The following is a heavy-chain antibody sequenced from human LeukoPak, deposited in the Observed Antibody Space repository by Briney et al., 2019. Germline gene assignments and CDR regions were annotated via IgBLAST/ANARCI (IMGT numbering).Heavy chain of an antibody. Sequence: SETLSLTCTVSGGSISSSSYYWGWIRQPPGKGLEWIGSIFYSGGTYYNPSLKSRVTISVDTSKDQFSLKLSSVTAADTAVYYCARYCSGGSCYWLDPWGQGTLVTVSS. CDR1: GGSISSSSYY. D-gene: IGHD2-15*01. CDR3: ARYCSGGSCYWLDP. CDR2: IFYSGGT. V-gene: IGHV4-39*01. J-gene: IGHJ5*02.